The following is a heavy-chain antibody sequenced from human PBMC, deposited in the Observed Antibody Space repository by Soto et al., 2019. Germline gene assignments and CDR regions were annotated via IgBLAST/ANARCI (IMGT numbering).Heavy chain of an antibody. CDR2: IYYSGST. CDR3: ARLYGSGSYYGWFDP. D-gene: IGHD3-10*01. CDR1: GGSISSGGYY. J-gene: IGHJ5*02. Sequence: SETLSLTCTVSGGSISSGGYYWSWIRQHPGKGLEWIGYIYYSGSTYYNPSLKSRVTISVDTSKNQFSLKLSSVTAAATAVYYCARLYGSGSYYGWFDPWGQGTLVTVSS. V-gene: IGHV4-31*03.